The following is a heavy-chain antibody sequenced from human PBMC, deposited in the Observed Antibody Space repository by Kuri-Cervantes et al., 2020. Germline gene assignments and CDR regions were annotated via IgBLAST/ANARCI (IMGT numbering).Heavy chain of an antibody. D-gene: IGHD5-18*01. CDR3: ARGGIQLWLRTAPMDV. Sequence: GSLRLSCAASGFTVSSNYMSWVRQAPGKGLEWIGEINHSGSTNYNPSLKSRVTISVDTSKNQFSLRLSSVTAADTAVYYCARGGIQLWLRTAPMDVWGQGTTVTVSS. V-gene: IGHV4-34*01. CDR2: INHSGST. J-gene: IGHJ6*02. CDR1: GFTVSSNY.